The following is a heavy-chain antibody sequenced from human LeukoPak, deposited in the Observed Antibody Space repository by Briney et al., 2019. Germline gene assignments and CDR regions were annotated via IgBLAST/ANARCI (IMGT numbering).Heavy chain of an antibody. CDR2: ISSSSSTI. CDR3: ARDRSGTYFDY. V-gene: IGHV3-48*01. Sequence: SGGSLRLSCAASGFTFSSYAMSWVRQAPGKGLEWVSYISSSSSTIYYADSVKGRFTISRDNAKNSLYLQMNSLRAEDTAVYYCARDRSGTYFDYWGQGTLVTVSS. D-gene: IGHD3-10*01. CDR1: GFTFSSYA. J-gene: IGHJ4*02.